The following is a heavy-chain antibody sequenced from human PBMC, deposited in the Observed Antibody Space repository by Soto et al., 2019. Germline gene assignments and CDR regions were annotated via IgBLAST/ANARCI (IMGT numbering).Heavy chain of an antibody. Sequence: GGSLRLSCSASGFTFSSYAMHWVRQAPGKGLEYVSAISSNGGSKYYADSVKGRFTISRDNSKNTLYLQMNSLRAEDTAVYYCAKVGSYNSSRYYPYWYLDLWGRGTLVTVS. J-gene: IGHJ2*01. CDR2: ISSNGGSK. V-gene: IGHV3-64*04. D-gene: IGHD3-22*01. CDR1: GFTFSSYA. CDR3: AKVGSYNSSRYYPYWYLDL.